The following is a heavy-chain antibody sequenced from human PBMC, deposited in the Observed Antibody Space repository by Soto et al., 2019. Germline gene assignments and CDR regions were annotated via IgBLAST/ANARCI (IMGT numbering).Heavy chain of an antibody. CDR2: ISGSGGST. D-gene: IGHD2-15*01. CDR3: AKDRCGGGSCHRGNFDS. CDR1: GFTFSTYA. Sequence: GGSLRLSCAASGFTFSTYAMSWVRQAPGKGLEWVSGISGSGGSTYYTDSVKGRFTISRDNSKNTLYLQMNSLRGEDTAVYHCAKDRCGGGSCHRGNFDSWGQGTLVTVSS. J-gene: IGHJ4*02. V-gene: IGHV3-23*01.